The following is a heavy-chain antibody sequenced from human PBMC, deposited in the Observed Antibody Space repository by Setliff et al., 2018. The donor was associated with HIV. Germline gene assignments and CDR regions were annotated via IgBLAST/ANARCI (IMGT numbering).Heavy chain of an antibody. CDR2: IYYHGST. D-gene: IGHD3-16*01. V-gene: IGHV4-39*01. CDR3: VNPSGAMGDFDS. CDR1: GGSISSTNYF. Sequence: SETLSLTCTVSGGSISSTNYFWGWIRQPPGKGLEWIGTIYYHGSTYYNPSLKRRVTISIDTSKNQFSLQLPSVTAADTAVYYCVNPSGAMGDFDSWGQGTLVTVSS. J-gene: IGHJ4*02.